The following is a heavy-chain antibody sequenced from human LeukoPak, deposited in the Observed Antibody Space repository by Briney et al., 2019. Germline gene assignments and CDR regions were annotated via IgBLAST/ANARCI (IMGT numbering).Heavy chain of an antibody. Sequence: GGPLRLSCAASGFTFSSYWMSWVRQAPGKGLEWVANIKQDGSEKYYVDSVKGRFTISRDNDKNSLFLQMTSLRAEDTAVYYCARVGGRYSPLGYWGQGTLVTVSS. CDR3: ARVGGRYSPLGY. D-gene: IGHD3-16*02. CDR2: IKQDGSEK. CDR1: GFTFSSYW. J-gene: IGHJ4*02. V-gene: IGHV3-7*01.